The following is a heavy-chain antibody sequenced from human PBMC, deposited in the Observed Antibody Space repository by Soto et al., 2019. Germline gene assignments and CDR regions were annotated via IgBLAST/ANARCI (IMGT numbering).Heavy chain of an antibody. J-gene: IGHJ4*02. CDR2: VHGGDSNT. V-gene: IGHV5-51*03. Sequence: PXESLTISCKGSGYMFTNYWIGWVRQMPGKGLEWMGIVHGGDSNTRYSPSFDGQVTISTDKSINTAYLQWSSLKASDTAMYYCARRVTSSTGWDYWGQGTLVTVSS. CDR3: ARRVTSSTGWDY. D-gene: IGHD6-19*01. CDR1: GYMFTNYW.